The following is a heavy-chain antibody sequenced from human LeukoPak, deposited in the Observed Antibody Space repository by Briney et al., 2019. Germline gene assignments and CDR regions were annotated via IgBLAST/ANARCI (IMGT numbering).Heavy chain of an antibody. CDR3: ARALRGGDYSADY. CDR1: GGTFSSYA. CDR2: IIPILGIA. D-gene: IGHD2-15*01. Sequence: SVTVSCKASGGTFSSYAISWVRQAPGQGLEWMGGIIPILGIANYAQKFQGRVTITADTSTSTAYMELSSLTSDDTAVYYCARALRGGDYSADYWGQGTLVTVSS. J-gene: IGHJ4*02. V-gene: IGHV1-69*10.